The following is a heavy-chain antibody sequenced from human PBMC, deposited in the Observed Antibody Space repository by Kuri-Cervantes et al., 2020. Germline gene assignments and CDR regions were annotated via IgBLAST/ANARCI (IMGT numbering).Heavy chain of an antibody. D-gene: IGHD3-10*01. Sequence: SETLSLTCTVSGGSISSYYWSWIRQPPGKGLEWIGYIYYSGSTYYNPSLKSRVTISVDTSMNQFSLKLSSVTAADTAVYYCARDRPITYYYGSGSYKGIDPWGQGTLVTVSS. CDR2: IYYSGST. J-gene: IGHJ5*02. CDR1: GGSISSYY. CDR3: ARDRPITYYYGSGSYKGIDP. V-gene: IGHV4-59*12.